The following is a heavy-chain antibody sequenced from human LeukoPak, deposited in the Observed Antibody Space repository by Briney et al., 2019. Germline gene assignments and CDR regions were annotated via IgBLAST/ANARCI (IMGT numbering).Heavy chain of an antibody. CDR3: ARDSGTTVGYFDY. D-gene: IGHD4-23*01. CDR1: GFTVSTNY. CDR2: IYSGGNT. V-gene: IGHV3-66*01. Sequence: PGGSLRLSCAASGFTVSTNYMGWVRQAPGRGLEWVSVIYSGGNTYYADSVKGRFTISRDNSKNTLYLQMNSLRADDTAVYYCARDSGTTVGYFDYWGQGTLVTVSS. J-gene: IGHJ4*02.